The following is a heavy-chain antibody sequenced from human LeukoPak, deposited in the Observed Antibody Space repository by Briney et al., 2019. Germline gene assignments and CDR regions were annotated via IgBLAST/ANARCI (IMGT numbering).Heavy chain of an antibody. CDR2: IYHSGST. D-gene: IGHD3-22*01. V-gene: IGHV4-30-2*01. Sequence: SETLSLTCTVSGGSISSYSWSWIRQPPGKGLEWIGYIYHSGSTYYNPSLKSRVTISVDRSKNQFSLKLSSVTAADTAVYYCARATAYYYDSSGYEGFDYWGQGTLVTVSS. CDR1: GGSISSYS. J-gene: IGHJ4*02. CDR3: ARATAYYYDSSGYEGFDY.